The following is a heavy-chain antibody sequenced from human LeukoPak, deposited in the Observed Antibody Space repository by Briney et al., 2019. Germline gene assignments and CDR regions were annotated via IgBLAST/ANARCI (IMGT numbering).Heavy chain of an antibody. V-gene: IGHV3-48*01. CDR1: GFTFSSYS. D-gene: IGHD7-27*01. Sequence: GGSLRLSCAASGFTFSSYSMNWVRQAPGKGLERVSYISSSSSTIYYADSVKGRFTISRDNAKNSLYLQMNSLRAEDTAVYYCARVNGDHTDYYYYYYMDVWGKGTTVTVSS. CDR2: ISSSSSTI. J-gene: IGHJ6*03. CDR3: ARVNGDHTDYYYYYYMDV.